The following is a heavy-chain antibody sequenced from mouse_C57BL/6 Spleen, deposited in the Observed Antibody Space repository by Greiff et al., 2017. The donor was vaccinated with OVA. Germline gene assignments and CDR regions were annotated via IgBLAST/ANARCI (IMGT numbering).Heavy chain of an antibody. CDR2: ISNGGGST. Sequence: EVMLVESGGGLVQPGGSLKLSCAASGFTFSDYYMYWVRQTPEKRLEWVAYISNGGGSTYYPDTVKGRFTISRDNAKNTLYLQMSRLKSEDTAMYYCASDRDGYRFAYWGQGTLVTVSA. V-gene: IGHV5-12*01. CDR1: GFTFSDYY. J-gene: IGHJ3*01. D-gene: IGHD2-3*01. CDR3: ASDRDGYRFAY.